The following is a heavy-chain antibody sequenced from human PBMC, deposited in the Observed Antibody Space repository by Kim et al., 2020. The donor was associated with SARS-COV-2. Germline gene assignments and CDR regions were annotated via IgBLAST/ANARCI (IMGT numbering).Heavy chain of an antibody. CDR1: GFTFSSYW. V-gene: IGHV3-7*01. D-gene: IGHD6-19*01. CDR3: ARAPSGWPYYYGMDV. J-gene: IGHJ6*02. CDR2: IKQDGSEK. Sequence: GGSLRLSCAASGFTFSSYWMSWVRQAPGKGLEWVANIKQDGSEKYYVDSVKGRFTISRDNAKNSLYLQMNSLRAEDTAVYYCARAPSGWPYYYGMDVWGQGTTVTVSS.